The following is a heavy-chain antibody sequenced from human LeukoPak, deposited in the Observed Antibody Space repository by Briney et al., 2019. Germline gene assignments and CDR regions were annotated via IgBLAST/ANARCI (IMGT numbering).Heavy chain of an antibody. D-gene: IGHD4/OR15-4a*01. CDR1: GFTFSSYD. CDR2: IRPSGDNT. V-gene: IGHV3-23*01. Sequence: GGSLRLSCAASGFTFSSYDMTWVRQAPGRGLEWVSSIRPSGDNTYYGDSVKGRFTISRDNSKNTLYLQMNSLRADDTAVYYCARRAGAYSHPYDYWGQGTLVTVSS. CDR3: ARRAGAYSHPYDY. J-gene: IGHJ4*02.